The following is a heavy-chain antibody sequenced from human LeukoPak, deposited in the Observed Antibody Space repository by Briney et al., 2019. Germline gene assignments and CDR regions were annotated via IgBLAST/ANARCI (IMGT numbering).Heavy chain of an antibody. J-gene: IGHJ4*02. Sequence: ASVKVSCKASGYTFTSYDINWVRQATGQGLEWMGWMNPNSGNTGYAQKFQGRVTMTRNTSISTAYMELSSLRSEDTAVYYCARGSPMPNYALIDYWGQGTLVTVSS. V-gene: IGHV1-8*01. CDR2: MNPNSGNT. D-gene: IGHD2-2*01. CDR3: ARGSPMPNYALIDY. CDR1: GYTFTSYD.